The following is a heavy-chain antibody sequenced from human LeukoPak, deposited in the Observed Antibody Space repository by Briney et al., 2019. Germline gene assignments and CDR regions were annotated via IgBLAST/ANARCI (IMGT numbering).Heavy chain of an antibody. CDR3: ARDELIVGAQFDY. Sequence: SVKVSCKASGGTFSSYAISWVRQAPGQGLEWMGGIIPIFGTANYAQKFQGRVTITADESTSTAYMELSSLRSEDTAVYYCARDELIVGAQFDYWGQGTLVTVSS. J-gene: IGHJ4*02. D-gene: IGHD1-26*01. CDR2: IIPIFGTA. V-gene: IGHV1-69*13. CDR1: GGTFSSYA.